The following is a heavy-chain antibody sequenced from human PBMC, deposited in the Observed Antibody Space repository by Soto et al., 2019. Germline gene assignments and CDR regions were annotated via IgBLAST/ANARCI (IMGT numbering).Heavy chain of an antibody. J-gene: IGHJ4*02. CDR1: GLTFRSYW. D-gene: IGHD2-21*01. Sequence: GGSLRLSCAASGLTFRSYWMHWVRQAPGKGLVWVSRINTDGSVAMYVDSVKGRFTISRDNAKNTLYLHMNSLRAEDTAVYYCVRDMQLWRLDSWGKGTLVTVSS. V-gene: IGHV3-74*03. CDR2: INTDGSVA. CDR3: VRDMQLWRLDS.